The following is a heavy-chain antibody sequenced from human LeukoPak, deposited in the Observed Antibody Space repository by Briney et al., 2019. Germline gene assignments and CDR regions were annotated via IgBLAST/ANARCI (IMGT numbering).Heavy chain of an antibody. D-gene: IGHD3-22*01. CDR1: GFTFSDYY. J-gene: IGHJ4*02. V-gene: IGHV3-11*01. CDR3: ARGIVVAPWTYYFDY. Sequence: PGGSLRLSCAASGFTFSDYYMSWIRQAPGKGLEWVSYISSSGSTIYYADSVKGRFTISRDNAKNSLYLQMNSLRAEATAVYYCARGIVVAPWTYYFDYWGQGTLVTVSS. CDR2: ISSSGSTI.